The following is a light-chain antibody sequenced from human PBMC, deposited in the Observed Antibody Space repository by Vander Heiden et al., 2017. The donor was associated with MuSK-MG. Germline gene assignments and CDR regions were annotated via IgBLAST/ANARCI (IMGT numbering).Light chain of an antibody. Sequence: DIQMTPSPSTLSASVGDRVTIPCRASQSISSWLAWYQQKPGKAPKLLIYDASSLESGVPSRFSGSGSGTEFTLTISSLQPDDFATYYCQQYNSYWTFGQGTKVEIK. CDR1: QSISSW. V-gene: IGKV1-5*01. CDR2: DAS. CDR3: QQYNSYWT. J-gene: IGKJ1*01.